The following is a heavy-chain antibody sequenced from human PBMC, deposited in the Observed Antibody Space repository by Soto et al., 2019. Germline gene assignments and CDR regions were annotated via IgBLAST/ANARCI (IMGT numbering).Heavy chain of an antibody. CDR3: ARVLRYFDWLLYSGLDAFDI. D-gene: IGHD3-9*01. CDR2: IYYSGST. J-gene: IGHJ3*02. V-gene: IGHV4-31*01. CDR1: GGSISSGGYY. Sequence: QVQLQESGPGLVKPSQTLSLTCTVSGGSISSGGYYWSLIRQHPGKGLEWIGYIYYSGSTYYNPAQKSQVTISVDTSKNQFSLKLSSVTAADTAVYYCARVLRYFDWLLYSGLDAFDIWGQGTMVTVSS.